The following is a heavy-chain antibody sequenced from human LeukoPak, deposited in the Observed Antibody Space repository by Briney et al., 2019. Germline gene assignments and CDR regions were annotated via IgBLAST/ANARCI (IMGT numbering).Heavy chain of an antibody. CDR2: IYYSGST. Sequence: SETLSLTCTVSGGSISSYYWSWIRQPPGKGLEWIGYIYYSGSTNYNPSLKSRVTISVDTSKNQFSLKLSSVTAADTAVYYCVRQKKSHGNFDYWGQGTLVTVSS. CDR1: GGSISSYY. J-gene: IGHJ4*02. V-gene: IGHV4-59*01. D-gene: IGHD1-26*01. CDR3: VRQKKSHGNFDY.